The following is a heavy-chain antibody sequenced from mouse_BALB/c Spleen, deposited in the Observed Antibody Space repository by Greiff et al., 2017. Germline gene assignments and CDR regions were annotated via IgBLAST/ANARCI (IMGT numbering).Heavy chain of an antibody. D-gene: IGHD3-2*01. CDR2: IDPANGNT. CDR3: ARSGTARATPFAY. CDR1: GFNIKDTY. Sequence: EVQGVESGAELVKPGASVKLSCTASGFNIKDTYMHWVKQRPEQGLEWIGRIDPANGNTKYDPKFQGKATITADTSSNTAYLQLSSLTSEDTAVYYCARSGTARATPFAYWGQGTLVTVSA. V-gene: IGHV14-3*02. J-gene: IGHJ3*01.